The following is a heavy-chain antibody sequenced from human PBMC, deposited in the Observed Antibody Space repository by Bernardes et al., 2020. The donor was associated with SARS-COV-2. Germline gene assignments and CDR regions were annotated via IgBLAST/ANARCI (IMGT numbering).Heavy chain of an antibody. CDR2: IYWDDDK. Sequence: SGPTLVKPTQTLTLTCTFSGFSLSPSGVGVGWIRQPPGKALEWLALIYWDDDKRYSPSLKSRLTITKDTSKNQVVLTMTNMDPVDTATYYCAHAFYCSGSSCYNQRGYSYGLFDYWGQGTLVTVSS. CDR1: GFSLSPSGVG. V-gene: IGHV2-5*02. D-gene: IGHD2-15*01. J-gene: IGHJ4*02. CDR3: AHAFYCSGSSCYNQRGYSYGLFDY.